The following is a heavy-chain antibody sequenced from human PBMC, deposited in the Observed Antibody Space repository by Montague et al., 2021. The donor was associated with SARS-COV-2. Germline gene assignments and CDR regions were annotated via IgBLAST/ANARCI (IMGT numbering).Heavy chain of an antibody. V-gene: IGHV4-61*02. D-gene: IGHD1-1*01. CDR2: VYTSGST. CDR3: ARDGLERQWWMLGWFDP. CDR1: GGSISSGSYY. J-gene: IGHJ5*02. Sequence: TLSLTCSVSGGSISSGSYYWSWIRQPAGKGLEWIGRVYTSGSTNYNPSLKSRVTMSVDTSKNQFSLKLRSVTAADTVVYFCARDGLERQWWMLGWFDPWGQGTLVTVSP.